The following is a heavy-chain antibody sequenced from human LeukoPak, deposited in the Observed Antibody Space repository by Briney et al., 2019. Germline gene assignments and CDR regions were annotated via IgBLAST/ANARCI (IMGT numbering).Heavy chain of an antibody. CDR2: MSAYNGNT. CDR3: ARDLSAMVRGVINWFDP. CDR1: GYTFTSYG. V-gene: IGHV1-18*01. D-gene: IGHD3-10*01. Sequence: GASVKVSCKASGYTFTSYGISWVRQAPGQGLEWMGWMSAYNGNTNYAQKLQGRVTMTTDTSTSTAYMELRSLRSGDTAVYYCARDLSAMVRGVINWFDPWGQGTLVTVSS. J-gene: IGHJ5*02.